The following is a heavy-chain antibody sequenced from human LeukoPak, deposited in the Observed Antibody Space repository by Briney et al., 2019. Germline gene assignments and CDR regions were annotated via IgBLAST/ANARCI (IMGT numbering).Heavy chain of an antibody. CDR2: INPNSGGT. J-gene: IGHJ4*02. CDR3: ARGESGYSYGFDALDY. D-gene: IGHD5-18*01. Sequence: ASVKVSCKASGYTFTGYYMHWVRQAPGQGLEWMGWINPNSGGTNYAQKFQGRVTMTRDTSISTAYMELSRLRSDDTAVYYCARGESGYSYGFDALDYWGQGTLVTVSS. V-gene: IGHV1-2*02. CDR1: GYTFTGYY.